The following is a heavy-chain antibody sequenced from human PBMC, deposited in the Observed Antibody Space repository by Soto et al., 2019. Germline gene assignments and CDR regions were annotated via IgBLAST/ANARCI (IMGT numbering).Heavy chain of an antibody. CDR3: AKARLYYYYGMDV. J-gene: IGHJ6*02. V-gene: IGHV3-13*01. CDR2: IGADGDT. CDR1: GFSFSSYD. Sequence: EVQLVESGGGLVQTGGSLRLSCEGSGFSFSSYDMHWVRQAAGKRLEWVAAIGADGDTYYSDSVKGRLTISRENTKNSLYLQMNSLRTGDTGVYHCAKARLYYYYGMDVWGQGTMVNVSS.